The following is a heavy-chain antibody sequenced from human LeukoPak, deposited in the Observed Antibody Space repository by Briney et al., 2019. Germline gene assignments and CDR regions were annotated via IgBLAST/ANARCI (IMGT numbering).Heavy chain of an antibody. D-gene: IGHD2-8*01. CDR2: INPNSGDT. V-gene: IGHV1-2*02. CDR3: ARSAEHCTNGVCYTDYYMDV. CDR1: GHTFTASY. Sequence: ASVMLSCKASGHTFTASYVHWVRQAPGQGLECMGRINPNSGDTNYAQKFQGRVTMTRDTSINTTYMELSRLRSDDTAEYYCARSAEHCTNGVCYTDYYMDVWGKGTTVTVSS. J-gene: IGHJ6*03.